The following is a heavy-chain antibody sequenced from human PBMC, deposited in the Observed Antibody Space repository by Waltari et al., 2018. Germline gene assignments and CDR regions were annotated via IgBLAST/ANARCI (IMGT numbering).Heavy chain of an antibody. D-gene: IGHD3-22*01. CDR3: ASVDSSAFSRSFDY. CDR1: GFAFSSYH. Sequence: QLVESGGGLVKPGVSLSLPCAASGFAFSSYHMNWVRQAPGKGLEWVSSISSSSTYIYYADSVKGRFTVSRDNAKNALFLQMSSLRVEDTAVYYCASVDSSAFSRSFDYWGLGTLVTVSS. V-gene: IGHV3-21*02. J-gene: IGHJ4*02. CDR2: ISSSSTYI.